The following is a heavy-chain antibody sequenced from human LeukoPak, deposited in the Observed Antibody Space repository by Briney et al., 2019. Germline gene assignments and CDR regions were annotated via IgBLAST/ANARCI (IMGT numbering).Heavy chain of an antibody. CDR1: GFSFSIYY. V-gene: IGHV3-21*01. D-gene: IGHD1-14*01. CDR2: ISSSSTYI. J-gene: IGHJ4*02. CDR3: ARENHGSFDY. Sequence: PGGSLRLSCAASGFSFSIYYVNWVRQAPGKGLEWVSCISSSSTYIYYADSVRGRFAISRDNAKNSLYLQMNSLRAEDTAVYYCARENHGSFDYWGQGSLVTVSS.